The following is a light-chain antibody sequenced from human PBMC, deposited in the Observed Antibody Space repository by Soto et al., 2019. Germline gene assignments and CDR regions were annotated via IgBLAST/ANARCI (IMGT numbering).Light chain of an antibody. Sequence: QSVLTQPASVSGSPGQSITISCTGTSSDVGGYNYVSWYQQHPGKAPKLMIYDVSNRPSGVSNRFSGSKSGNTASLTISWLQAEDEADYYCSSYTISSFYVFGTGTKLTVL. J-gene: IGLJ1*01. CDR1: SSDVGGYNY. V-gene: IGLV2-14*01. CDR3: SSYTISSFYV. CDR2: DVS.